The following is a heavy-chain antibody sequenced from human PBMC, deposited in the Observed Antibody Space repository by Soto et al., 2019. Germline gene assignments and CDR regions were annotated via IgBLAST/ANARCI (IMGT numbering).Heavy chain of an antibody. CDR2: IYFTGTT. V-gene: IGHV4-59*01. J-gene: IGHJ4*02. CDR1: GASITSYY. D-gene: IGHD3-16*02. Sequence: QVHLQESGPGLVMSSETLSVTCTVSGASITSYYWSWIRQPPGKGLEWIGYIYFTGTTNYNASLKSRATISVDPSNNQFSLKLSSVTAADTAMYYCATLNLGEFSLLPFWGQGTLVTVSS. CDR3: ATLNLGEFSLLPF.